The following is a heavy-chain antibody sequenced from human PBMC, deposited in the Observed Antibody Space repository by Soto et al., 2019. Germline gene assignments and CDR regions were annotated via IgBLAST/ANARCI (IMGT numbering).Heavy chain of an antibody. CDR3: ARQGSWPYYYYGLDV. Sequence: QVPLVQSGPEVKKPGASVKVSCEASCYTFTTSGISWVRQAPGQGLEWMGWISTYNGDTNSAQKFQGRGTMTADTSTGTVYMELMSLKSDDTAVYYCARQGSWPYYYYGLDVWGQGTTVTVSS. D-gene: IGHD1-26*01. V-gene: IGHV1-18*01. CDR2: ISTYNGDT. J-gene: IGHJ6*02. CDR1: CYTFTTSG.